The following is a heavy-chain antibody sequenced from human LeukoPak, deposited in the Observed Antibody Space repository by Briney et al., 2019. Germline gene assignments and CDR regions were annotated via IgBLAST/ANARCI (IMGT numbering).Heavy chain of an antibody. J-gene: IGHJ4*02. CDR3: AKEQQLARGFDY. V-gene: IGHV3-30*02. D-gene: IGHD6-13*01. Sequence: DSVKGRFSISRDNSKNTLYLQVNSLSAEDTAVYYCAKEQQLARGFDYWGQGTLVTVSP.